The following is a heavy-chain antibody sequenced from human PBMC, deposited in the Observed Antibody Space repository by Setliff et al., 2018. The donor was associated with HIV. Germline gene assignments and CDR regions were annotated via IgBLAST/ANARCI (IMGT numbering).Heavy chain of an antibody. CDR2: ISHSGST. V-gene: IGHV4-34*01. Sequence: SQTLSLTCAVHGGPFGDSSYSWIRQPPGKGLEWIGEISHSGSTSYNSSVKNRATMSVDSSKNQFSLTLASMTAADTAVYHCARHHRLPGVQPPYWYFDLWGRGTLVTVSS. CDR1: GGPFGDSS. D-gene: IGHD7-27*01. J-gene: IGHJ2*01. CDR3: ARHHRLPGVQPPYWYFDL.